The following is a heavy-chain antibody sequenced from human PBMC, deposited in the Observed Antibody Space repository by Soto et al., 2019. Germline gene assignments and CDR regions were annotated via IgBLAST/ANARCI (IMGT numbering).Heavy chain of an antibody. CDR2: INDNGGT. CDR3: ARGRYSYETIYYKFYYSALDV. D-gene: IGHD3-10*01. CDR1: GGSIRGYY. V-gene: IGHV4-34*01. J-gene: IGHJ6*02. Sequence: SETLSLTCGVYGGSIRGYYWSWIRQSPGKGLEWIGDINDNGGTNYNPSLKSRVTTSLDTSKKQVSLMVSSVTAADTAVYYCARGRYSYETIYYKFYYSALDVWGQGTTVTVSS.